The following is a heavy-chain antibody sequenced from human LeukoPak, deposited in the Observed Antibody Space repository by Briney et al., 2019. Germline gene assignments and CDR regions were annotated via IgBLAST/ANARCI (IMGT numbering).Heavy chain of an antibody. CDR2: IRFDGSGT. CDR3: AKARASWQVVSPIDY. Sequence: GGALRLSCVPSGFTFFSHGMHWVRQAPGEGLEWVANIRFDGSGTNYADSVKGRFTISRDNSKKTVDLQMHSLRPEDTAVYFCAKARASWQVVSPIDYWGQGIVVTVSS. J-gene: IGHJ4*02. CDR1: GFTFFSHG. D-gene: IGHD2-15*01. V-gene: IGHV3-30*02.